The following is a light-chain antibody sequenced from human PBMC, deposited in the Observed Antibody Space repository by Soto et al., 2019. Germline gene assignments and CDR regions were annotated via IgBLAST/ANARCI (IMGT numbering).Light chain of an antibody. CDR1: QSVSSY. V-gene: IGKV3-11*01. CDR2: DAF. CDR3: QQRSNWPPLT. Sequence: EVVLTQSPVTLSLSPGERATLSCRASQSVSSYLAWCQQKRGQAPRLLIYDAFNRATGIPARFSGSGSGTDFTVTISSLEPEDFAVYYCQQRSNWPPLTFGGGAKVDIK. J-gene: IGKJ4*01.